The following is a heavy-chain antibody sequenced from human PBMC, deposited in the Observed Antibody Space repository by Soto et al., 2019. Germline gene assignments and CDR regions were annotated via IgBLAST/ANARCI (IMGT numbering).Heavy chain of an antibody. CDR1: GGTFSSYA. J-gene: IGHJ4*02. V-gene: IGHV1-69*01. CDR3: ARETGGITMVRGVRYSFDY. Sequence: QVQLVQSGAEVKKPGSSVKVSCKASGGTFSSYAISWVRQAPGQGLEWMGGIIPIFGTANYAQKFQGRVTITADASTSTDYMELSSLRSEDTAVYYCARETGGITMVRGVRYSFDYWGQGTLVTVSS. CDR2: IIPIFGTA. D-gene: IGHD3-10*01.